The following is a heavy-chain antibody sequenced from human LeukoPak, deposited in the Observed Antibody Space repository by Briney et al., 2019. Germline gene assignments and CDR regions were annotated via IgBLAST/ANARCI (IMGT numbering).Heavy chain of an antibody. CDR1: GYTFTSYY. V-gene: IGHV1-46*01. J-gene: IGHJ2*01. Sequence: GASVKVSCKASGYTFTSYYMHWVRQAPGQGLEWMGIINPSGGSTSYAQKFQGRVTMTRDMSTSTVYMELSSLRSEDTAVYYCAREPWGGGPHPGGDDWYFDLWGRGTLVTVSS. CDR2: INPSGGST. D-gene: IGHD3-10*01. CDR3: AREPWGGGPHPGGDDWYFDL.